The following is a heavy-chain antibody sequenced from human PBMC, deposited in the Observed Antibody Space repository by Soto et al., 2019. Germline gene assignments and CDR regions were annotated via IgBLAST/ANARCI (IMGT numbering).Heavy chain of an antibody. J-gene: IGHJ2*01. D-gene: IGHD2-21*02. CDR2: ISAYNGNT. CDR3: ARDGEVTAIPSVWYFDL. CDR1: GYTFTSYA. V-gene: IGHV1-18*01. Sequence: GASVKVSCKASGYTFTSYAMHWVRQAPGQGLEWMGWISAYNGNTNYAQKLQGRVTMTTDTSTSTAYMELRSLRSDDTAVYYCARDGEVTAIPSVWYFDLWGRGTLVTVSS.